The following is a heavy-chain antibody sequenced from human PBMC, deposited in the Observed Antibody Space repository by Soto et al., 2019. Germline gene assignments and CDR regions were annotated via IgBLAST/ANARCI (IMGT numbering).Heavy chain of an antibody. J-gene: IGHJ4*01. CDR2: TYYRSKWYY. Sequence: SRTLSLTCAITVDSVSSNSAGWSWVRQSPSRGLEWLGRTYYRSKWYYEYAVSVRGRITINPDTSKNQCSLQLNSVTPEDTAVYFCARGEQYSGRIFDYWGQGTLVTVSS. D-gene: IGHD1-26*01. CDR3: ARGEQYSGRIFDY. CDR1: VDSVSSNSAG. V-gene: IGHV6-1*01.